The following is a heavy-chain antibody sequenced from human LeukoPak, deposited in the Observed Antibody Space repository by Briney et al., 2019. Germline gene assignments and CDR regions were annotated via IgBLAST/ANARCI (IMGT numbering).Heavy chain of an antibody. CDR2: ISHDSGDT. D-gene: IGHD2-2*01. CDR1: GFTFKTYG. J-gene: IGHJ4*02. V-gene: IGHV3-30*02. CDR3: YTDIVTVPAPNY. Sequence: GGSRRLSCIASGFTFKTYGMHWVRQPPGKGLEWVAFISHDSGDTFYADSVKGRFTISRDSSRTTLNLQMDSLRVEDTAVYYCYTDIVTVPAPNYWGQGALVTVSS.